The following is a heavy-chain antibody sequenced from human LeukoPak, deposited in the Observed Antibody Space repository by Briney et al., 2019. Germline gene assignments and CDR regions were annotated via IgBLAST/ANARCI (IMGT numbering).Heavy chain of an antibody. J-gene: IGHJ6*03. CDR2: MNPNSGNT. V-gene: IGHV1-8*01. CDR1: GYTFTNYD. CDR3: ARRGYNSGYFYYYYMDV. Sequence: ASAKVSCKASGYTFTNYDITWVRQATGQGLEWMGWMNPNSGNTGYVQKFQDRVTMTRNTSISTAYMELSSLRSEDTAVYYCARRGYNSGYFYYYYMDVWGKGTTVTVSS. D-gene: IGHD5-18*01.